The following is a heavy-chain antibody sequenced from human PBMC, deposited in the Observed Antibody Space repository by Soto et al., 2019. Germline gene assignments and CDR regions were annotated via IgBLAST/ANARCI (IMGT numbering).Heavy chain of an antibody. CDR3: ARDTDCSGGSCWGYYYYYGMDV. D-gene: IGHD2-15*01. CDR2: ISAYNGNT. J-gene: IGHJ6*02. V-gene: IGHV1-18*01. CDR1: GYTFTSYG. Sequence: ASVKVSCKASGYTFTSYGISWVRQAPGQGLEWMGWISAYNGNTNYAQKLQGRVTMTTDTSTSTAYMELRSLRSDDTAVYYCARDTDCSGGSCWGYYYYYGMDVWGQGTTVTVSS.